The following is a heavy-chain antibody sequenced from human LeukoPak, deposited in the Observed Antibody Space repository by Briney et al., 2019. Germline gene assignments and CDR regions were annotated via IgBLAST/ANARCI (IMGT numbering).Heavy chain of an antibody. J-gene: IGHJ4*02. CDR3: ARGPNIAAAGEGDYYFDY. D-gene: IGHD6-13*01. CDR1: GGSISSYY. CDR2: IYYSGST. V-gene: IGHV4-59*08. Sequence: SETLSLTCTVSGGSISSYYWSWIRQPPGKGLEWIGYIYYSGSTNYNPSLKSRVTISVDTSKNQFSLKLSSVTAADTAVYYCARGPNIAAAGEGDYYFDYWGQGTLVTVSS.